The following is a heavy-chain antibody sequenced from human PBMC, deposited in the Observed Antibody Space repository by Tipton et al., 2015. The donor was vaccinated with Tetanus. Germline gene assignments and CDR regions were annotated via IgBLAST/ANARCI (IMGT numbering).Heavy chain of an antibody. CDR3: ARDQGGGRVVRLNWFDP. J-gene: IGHJ5*02. V-gene: IGHV4-31*03. D-gene: IGHD3-16*01. CDR1: GDSISGSPYF. CDR2: IYYSGST. Sequence: TLSLTCTVSGDSISGSPYFWNWIRQHPQKDLEWIGYIYYSGSTFYNPSFESRVTISVDTSKNQFSLKLTSVTDADTAVYYCARDQGGGRVVRLNWFDPWGQGTLVTVSS.